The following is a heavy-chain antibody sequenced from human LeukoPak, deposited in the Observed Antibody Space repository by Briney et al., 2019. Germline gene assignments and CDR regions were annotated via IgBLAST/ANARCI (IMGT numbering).Heavy chain of an antibody. V-gene: IGHV4-59*01. CDR3: ARHGYSSGSLAWFDP. Sequence: SEPLSLTCTVAGGSISSYYWSWIRPPPGKGLEWIGDIYYSGSTTYNPSLKSRVTTSVDTSKNQFSLKLSSVTAADTAVYYCARHGYSSGSLAWFDPWGQGTQVTVSS. CDR1: GGSISSYY. CDR2: IYYSGST. D-gene: IGHD6-19*01. J-gene: IGHJ5*02.